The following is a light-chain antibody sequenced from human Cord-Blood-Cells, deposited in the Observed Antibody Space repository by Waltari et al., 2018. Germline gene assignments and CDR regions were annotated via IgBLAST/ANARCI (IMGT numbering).Light chain of an antibody. V-gene: IGLV3-1*01. CDR1: KLGDKY. Sequence: SYELTQPPSVSVSPGQTASITCSGDKLGDKYACWYQQKPGQSPVLVIYQDSKRPSWSPERFSVSNSGNTATLTISGTQAMDEADYYCQAWDSSTPAVVFGGGTKLTV. J-gene: IGLJ2*01. CDR2: QDS. CDR3: QAWDSSTPAVV.